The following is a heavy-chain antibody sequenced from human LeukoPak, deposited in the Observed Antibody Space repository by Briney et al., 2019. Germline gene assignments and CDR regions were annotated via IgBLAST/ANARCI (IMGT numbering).Heavy chain of an antibody. CDR1: GGMFTSYT. Sequence: SVKVSFKASGGMFTSYTVNWVRKAPGQGLEWMGRIVPILGQATYAQQFQGRVTITADKSTNTAYMMLSSLRSDDTAMYYCSRDLKAIDTATYKEYWGQGTLVTVPS. J-gene: IGHJ4*02. CDR2: IVPILGQA. D-gene: IGHD5-18*01. CDR3: SRDLKAIDTATYKEY. V-gene: IGHV1-69*08.